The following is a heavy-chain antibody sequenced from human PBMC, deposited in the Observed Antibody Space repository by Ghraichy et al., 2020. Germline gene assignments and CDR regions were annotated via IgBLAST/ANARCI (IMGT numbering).Heavy chain of an antibody. D-gene: IGHD2-2*01. Sequence: ETLSLTCAVYGGSFSGYYWTWIRQPPGKGLEWIGEINHSGSTNYNPSLISRVNISVDTSKNQFSLNLRSETAADTTVYYCARGYGVVPDDMYIGYWGQGTLVTVSS. CDR3: ARGYGVVPDDMYIGY. CDR1: GGSFSGYY. V-gene: IGHV4-34*01. CDR2: INHSGST. J-gene: IGHJ4*02.